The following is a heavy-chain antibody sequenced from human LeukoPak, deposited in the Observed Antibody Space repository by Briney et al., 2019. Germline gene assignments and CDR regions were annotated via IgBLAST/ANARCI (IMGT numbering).Heavy chain of an antibody. CDR1: GFTFSSYG. V-gene: IGHV3-30*18. D-gene: IGHD5-24*01. CDR2: ISYDGSNK. Sequence: PGGSLRLSCAASGFTFSSYGMHWVRQAPGKGLEWVAVISYDGSNKYYADSVKGRFTISRDNSKNTLYLQMNSLRAGDTAVYYCAKDREMAFDYWGQGTLVTVSS. J-gene: IGHJ4*02. CDR3: AKDREMAFDY.